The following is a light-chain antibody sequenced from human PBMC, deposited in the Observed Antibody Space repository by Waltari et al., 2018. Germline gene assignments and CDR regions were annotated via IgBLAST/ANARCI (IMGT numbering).Light chain of an antibody. J-gene: IGKJ2*01. CDR2: DAS. CDR3: QQYNSYPVT. CDR1: PSISSW. V-gene: IGKV1-5*01. Sequence: DIQMTQSPSTLSASVGDTVTLSCRASPSISSWLAWYQRKPGKAPSLLIYDASRLDIGVPSRFSASGSGTEFTLTISSLQPDDFATYYCQQYNSYPVTFGQGTKLEIK.